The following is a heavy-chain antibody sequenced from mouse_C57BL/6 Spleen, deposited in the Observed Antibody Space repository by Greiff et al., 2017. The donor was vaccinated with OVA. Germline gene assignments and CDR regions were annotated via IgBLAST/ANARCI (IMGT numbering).Heavy chain of an antibody. D-gene: IGHD1-1*01. Sequence: VQGVESGAELVRPGTSVKVSCKASGYAFTNYLIEWVKQRPGQGLEWIGVINPGSGGTNYNEKFKGKATLTADKSSSTAYMQLSSLTSEDSAVYFCTRDSYYGSSSYAMDYWGQGTSVTVSS. CDR1: GYAFTNYL. CDR3: TRDSYYGSSSYAMDY. J-gene: IGHJ4*01. CDR2: INPGSGGT. V-gene: IGHV1-54*01.